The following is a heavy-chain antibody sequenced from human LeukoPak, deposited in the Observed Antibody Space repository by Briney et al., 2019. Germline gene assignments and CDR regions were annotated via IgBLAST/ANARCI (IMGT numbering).Heavy chain of an antibody. J-gene: IGHJ6*04. D-gene: IGHD2-2*01. Sequence: GRSLRLSCAASGFTFDDYAMHWVRQAPGKGLEWVSGISWNSGSIGYADSVKGRFTISRDNAKNSLYLQMNSLRAEDTAVYYCARDVNQRPYYYGMDVWGKGTTVTVSS. CDR2: ISWNSGSI. V-gene: IGHV3-9*01. CDR1: GFTFDDYA. CDR3: ARDVNQRPYYYGMDV.